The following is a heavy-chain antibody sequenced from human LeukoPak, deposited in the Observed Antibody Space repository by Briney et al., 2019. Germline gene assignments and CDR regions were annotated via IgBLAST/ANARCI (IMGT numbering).Heavy chain of an antibody. D-gene: IGHD6-13*01. V-gene: IGHV3-30*02. CDR2: IRYDGSNK. J-gene: IGHJ4*02. Sequence: SCKASGYTFTGYYMHWVRQAPGKGLEWVAFIRYDGSNKYYADSVKGRFTISRDNSKNTVYLQMNSLRAEDTAVYYCAKYGSSWSLDYWGQGTLVTVSS. CDR1: GYTFTGYY. CDR3: AKYGSSWSLDY.